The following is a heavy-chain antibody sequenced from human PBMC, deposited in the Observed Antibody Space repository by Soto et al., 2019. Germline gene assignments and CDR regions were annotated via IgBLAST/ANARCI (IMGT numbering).Heavy chain of an antibody. V-gene: IGHV1-69*02. Sequence: QVQLVQSGAEVKKPGSSVKVSCKASGGTFSSYTISWVRQAPGQGLEWMGRIIPILGIANYAQKFQGRVTITADKSTSTAYMELSSLRSEDTAVYYCARGPEYSSPVSSWFDPWGQGTLVTVSS. CDR1: GGTFSSYT. CDR2: IIPILGIA. J-gene: IGHJ5*02. CDR3: ARGPEYSSPVSSWFDP. D-gene: IGHD6-6*01.